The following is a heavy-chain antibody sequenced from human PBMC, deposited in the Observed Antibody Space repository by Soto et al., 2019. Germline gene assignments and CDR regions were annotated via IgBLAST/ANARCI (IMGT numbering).Heavy chain of an antibody. CDR2: ISSNSSTI. J-gene: IGHJ6*03. V-gene: IGHV3-48*01. Sequence: EVQLVESGGGLVQPGGSLRLSCAASGFTFSSYSMNWVRQAPGKGLEWVSYISSNSSTIYYADSVKGRFTISRDNAKNSLYLQIARMRGVDTAVYDGASAAGDFSSGGADYYMDVWGKGTTVTVSS. D-gene: IGHD3-3*01. CDR3: ASAAGDFSSGGADYYMDV. CDR1: GFTFSSYS.